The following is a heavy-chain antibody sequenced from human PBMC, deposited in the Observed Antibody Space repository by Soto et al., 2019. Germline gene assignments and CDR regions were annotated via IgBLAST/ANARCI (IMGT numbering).Heavy chain of an antibody. Sequence: GGSLRLSCAVSGFTFTNVLMSWVRQAPGKGLEWVGRIKSKTAGETIDYAAVVKGRFTISRDDSKNTLYLQMNSLKTEDTAVYYCTKIGPVAEGLDYWGRGTLVTVSS. CDR1: GFTFTNVL. D-gene: IGHD2-2*01. CDR3: TKIGPVAEGLDY. CDR2: IKSKTAGETI. V-gene: IGHV3-15*01. J-gene: IGHJ4*02.